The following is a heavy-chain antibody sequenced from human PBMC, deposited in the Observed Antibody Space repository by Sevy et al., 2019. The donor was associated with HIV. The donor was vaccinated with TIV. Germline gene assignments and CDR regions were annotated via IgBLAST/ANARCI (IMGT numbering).Heavy chain of an antibody. V-gene: IGHV3-74*01. CDR3: ARDKSATAVDY. Sequence: GGSLRLSCAASGFTFSSYWMHWVRQAPGKGLVWVSHINSDGSKTGYADSVKGRFTISRDNAKNTLYLQMNSLRAEDTAVYYCARDKSATAVDYWGQGTLVTVS. CDR2: INSDGSKT. CDR1: GFTFSSYW. J-gene: IGHJ4*02. D-gene: IGHD6-25*01.